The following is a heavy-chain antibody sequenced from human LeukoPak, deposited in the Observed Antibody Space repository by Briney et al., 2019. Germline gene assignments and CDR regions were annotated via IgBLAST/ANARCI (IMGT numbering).Heavy chain of an antibody. CDR1: GFTFSDYY. CDR2: ISSSSSYT. Sequence: GGSLRLSCAASGFTFSDYYMSWIRQAPGKGLEWVSYISSSSSYTNYADSVKGRLTISRDNAKNSLYLQMNSLRAEDTAVYYCARRGSSWYVDYWGQGTLVTVSS. J-gene: IGHJ4*02. D-gene: IGHD6-13*01. CDR3: ARRGSSWYVDY. V-gene: IGHV3-11*03.